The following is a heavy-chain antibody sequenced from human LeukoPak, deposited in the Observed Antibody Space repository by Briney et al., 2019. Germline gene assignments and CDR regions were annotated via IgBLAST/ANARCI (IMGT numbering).Heavy chain of an antibody. Sequence: SETLSLTCAVYNGFDSYYMTIVRQPPGKGLEWVGEITYRGSGNYNPSLKGRATISINVSQRQFSLSLRSVTAADTAVYYCARVAPHWFYYMDVWGKGTTVTVSS. V-gene: IGHV4-34*01. CDR2: ITYRGSG. J-gene: IGHJ6*03. CDR3: ARVAPHWFYYMDV. CDR1: NGFDSYY. D-gene: IGHD3-10*01.